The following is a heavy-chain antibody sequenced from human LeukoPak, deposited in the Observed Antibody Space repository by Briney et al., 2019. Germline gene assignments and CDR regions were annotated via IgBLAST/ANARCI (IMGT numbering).Heavy chain of an antibody. J-gene: IGHJ4*02. CDR3: AGNGYSYGSFYFDY. CDR1: VGSFSGYY. V-gene: IGHV4-34*01. Sequence: PSETLSLTCAVYVGSFSGYYWSWIRQPPGKGLEWIGEINHSGSTNYNPSLKSRVTISVDTSKNQFSLKLSSVTAADTAVYYCAGNGYSYGSFYFDYWGQGTLVTVSS. CDR2: INHSGST. D-gene: IGHD5-18*01.